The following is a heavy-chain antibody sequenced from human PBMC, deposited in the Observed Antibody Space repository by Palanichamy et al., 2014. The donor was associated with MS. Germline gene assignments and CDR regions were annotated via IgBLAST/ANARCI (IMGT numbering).Heavy chain of an antibody. CDR1: LLHQRWFL. CDR2: IFRTGHT. J-gene: IGHJ5*01. V-gene: IGHV4-38-2*01. Sequence: QVQLQESGPGLVKPSDDPDPHLRCLRLLHQRWFLRGAGSGSPPGKGLEWIGSIFRTGHTNHNPSPKNRVTMSVDTSKNHFSLKLSSVAAADTAMYYCARLGWEWFESWGQGTLVTVSS. D-gene: IGHD1-26*01. CDR3: ARLGWEWFES.